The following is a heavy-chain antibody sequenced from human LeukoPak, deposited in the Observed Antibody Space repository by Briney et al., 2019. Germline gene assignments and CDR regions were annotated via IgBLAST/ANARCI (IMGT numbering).Heavy chain of an antibody. V-gene: IGHV4-59*08. D-gene: IGHD4-17*01. CDR2: IYYSGST. CDR3: ARHGIDYGDYYYYYGMDV. J-gene: IGHJ6*02. Sequence: PSETLSLTCTVSGGSISSYYWSWIRQPPGKGLEWIGYIYYSGSTNYNPSLKSRVTISVDTSKNQFSPKLSSVTAADTAVYYCARHGIDYGDYYYYYGMDVWGQGTTVTVSS. CDR1: GGSISSYY.